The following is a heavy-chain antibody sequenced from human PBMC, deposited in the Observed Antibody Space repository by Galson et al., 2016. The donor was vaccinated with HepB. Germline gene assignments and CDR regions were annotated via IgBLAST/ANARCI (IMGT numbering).Heavy chain of an antibody. Sequence: SVKVSCKASGYTFTSYGIRWVRQAPGQGLEWMGWISPYNGDTNYAQKLQGRVTVSTDTSASTAYMELRSLRSDDTAVYYRARGGGSAYYGMDVWGQGTTVTVSS. V-gene: IGHV1-18*01. CDR2: ISPYNGDT. CDR3: ARGGGSAYYGMDV. CDR1: GYTFTSYG. J-gene: IGHJ6*02. D-gene: IGHD1-26*01.